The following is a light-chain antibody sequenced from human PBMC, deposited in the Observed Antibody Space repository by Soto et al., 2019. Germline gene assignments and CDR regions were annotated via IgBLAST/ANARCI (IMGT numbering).Light chain of an antibody. CDR1: QSVSSN. CDR3: QQYNNWPQT. Sequence: TLSVSPGERATLSCRASQSVSSNLAWYQQKPGQAPRLLIYGASTRATGIPARFSGSGSGTEFTLTISSLQSEDFAVYYCQQYNNWPQTFGQGTKVDIK. V-gene: IGKV3-15*01. J-gene: IGKJ1*01. CDR2: GAS.